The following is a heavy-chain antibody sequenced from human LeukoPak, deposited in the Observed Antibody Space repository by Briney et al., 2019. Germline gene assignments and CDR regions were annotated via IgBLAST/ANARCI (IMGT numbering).Heavy chain of an antibody. CDR2: ISAYNGNT. V-gene: IGHV1-18*01. D-gene: IGHD2-2*01. CDR3: ARDKAAVPAAMSDY. CDR1: GGTFSSYA. Sequence: GASVKVSCKASGGTFSSYAISWVRQAPGQGLEWMGWISAYNGNTNYAQKLQGRVTMTTDTSTSTAYMELRSLRSDDTAVYYCARDKAAVPAAMSDYWGQGTLVTVSS. J-gene: IGHJ4*02.